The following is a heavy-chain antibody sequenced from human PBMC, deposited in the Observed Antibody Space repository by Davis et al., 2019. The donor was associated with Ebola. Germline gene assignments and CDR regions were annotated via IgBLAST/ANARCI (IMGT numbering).Heavy chain of an antibody. D-gene: IGHD3-10*01. J-gene: IGHJ6*02. CDR3: ARDKIWFGEYNGMDV. CDR2: ISAYNGNT. V-gene: IGHV1-18*01. CDR1: GYTFTSYD. Sequence: ASVKVSCKASGYTFTSYDINWVRQATGQGLEWMGWISAYNGNTNYAQKLQGRVTMTTDTSTSTAYMELRSLRSDDTAVYYCARDKIWFGEYNGMDVWGQGTTVTVSS.